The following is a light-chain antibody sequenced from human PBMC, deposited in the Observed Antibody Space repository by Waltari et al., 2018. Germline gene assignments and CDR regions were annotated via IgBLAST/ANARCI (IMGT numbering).Light chain of an antibody. V-gene: IGKV1-39*01. CDR3: QQSFSSPWT. CDR2: GGT. CDR1: QNIRTH. Sequence: DIQMTQSPSSLSASVGDTVTVTCRASQNIRTHLNWYQQKPATAPKLLIYGGTTLQRGVPSRFSGSACGTDFTLTVSNLQPDDFAIYFCQQSFSSPWTFGQGTRV. J-gene: IGKJ1*01.